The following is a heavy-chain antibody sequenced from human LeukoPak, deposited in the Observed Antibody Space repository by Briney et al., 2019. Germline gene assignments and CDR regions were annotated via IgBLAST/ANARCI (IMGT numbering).Heavy chain of an antibody. J-gene: IGHJ4*02. CDR2: ISSTGSTK. V-gene: IGHV3-48*03. D-gene: IGHD3-10*01. CDR3: ARPINSGSHYKPVVTAIEY. CDR1: GFSFRSYE. Sequence: PGGSLRLSCAASGFSFRSYEMKWVRQAPEKGLEWVSYISSTGSTKYYADSVKGRFTISRDNSKNTLYLQMNSLRAEDTAVYYCARPINSGSHYKPVVTAIEYWGQGTLVTVSS.